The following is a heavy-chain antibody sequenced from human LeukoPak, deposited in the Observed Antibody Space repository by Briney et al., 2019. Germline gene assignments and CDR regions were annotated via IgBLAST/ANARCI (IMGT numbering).Heavy chain of an antibody. CDR3: ARGGMVVTLSIAYFSGGRNNWFDP. CDR2: IYTSGST. J-gene: IGHJ5*02. CDR1: RGSISSYY. Sequence: SETLSLTCTVSRGSISSYYWSWIRQPAGKGLEWIGRIYTSGSTNYNPSLKSRVTMSVDTSKNQFSLKLSSVTAADTAVYYCARGGMVVTLSIAYFSGGRNNWFDPWGQGTLATVSS. V-gene: IGHV4-4*07. D-gene: IGHD2/OR15-2a*01.